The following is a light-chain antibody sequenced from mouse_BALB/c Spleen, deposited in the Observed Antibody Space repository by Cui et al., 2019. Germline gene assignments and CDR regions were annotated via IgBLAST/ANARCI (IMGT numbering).Light chain of an antibody. V-gene: IGKV10-94*01. CDR2: YTS. CDR3: QQYSKLPYT. J-gene: IGKJ2*01. Sequence: DIQMTQTPSSLSASLGEGVTISCCASQGISNYLNWYQQKPDGTVKLLIYYTSSLHSGVPSRFSGSGSGTDYSLTISDLEPEDIATYYCQQYSKLPYTFGGGTKLEIK. CDR1: QGISNY.